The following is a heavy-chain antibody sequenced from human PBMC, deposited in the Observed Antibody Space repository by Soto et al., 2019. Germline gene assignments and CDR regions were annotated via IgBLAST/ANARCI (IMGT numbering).Heavy chain of an antibody. CDR1: GFTFSSYA. V-gene: IGHV3-30-3*01. J-gene: IGHJ6*02. Sequence: QVQLVESGGGVVQPGRSLRLSCAASGFTFSSYAMHWVRQAPGKGLEWVAVISYDGSNKYYADSVKGRFTISRDNSKNTLYLQMNSLRAEDTAVYYCAREAYSYGIKGRYYYGMDVWGQGTTVTVSS. CDR2: ISYDGSNK. D-gene: IGHD5-18*01. CDR3: AREAYSYGIKGRYYYGMDV.